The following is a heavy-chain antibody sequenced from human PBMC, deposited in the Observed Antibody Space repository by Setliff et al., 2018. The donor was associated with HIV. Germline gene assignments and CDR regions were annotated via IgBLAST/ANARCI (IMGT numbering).Heavy chain of an antibody. CDR3: AREYTALVDDAFDV. D-gene: IGHD5-18*01. J-gene: IGHJ3*01. CDR2: INQDGSEK. V-gene: IGHV3-7*03. CDR1: GFTFSSFW. Sequence: QPGGSLRLSCAASGFTFSSFWMSWVRQAPGKGLEWVASINQDGSEKYYVDSVKGRFTISRDNAKNSLFLQMNSLRVDDTAVYYCAREYTALVDDAFDVWGQGTMVTVSS.